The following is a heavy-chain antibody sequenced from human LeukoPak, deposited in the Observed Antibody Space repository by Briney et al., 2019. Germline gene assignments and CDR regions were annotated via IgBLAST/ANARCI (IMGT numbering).Heavy chain of an antibody. V-gene: IGHV4-39*07. J-gene: IGHJ4*02. CDR1: GGSISSSSYY. Sequence: SETLSLTCTVSGGSISSSSYYWGWIRQPPGKGLEWIGSIYYSGSTYYNPSLKSRVTISVDTSKNQFSLKLSSVTAADTAVYYCARGDYGDYFDYWGQGTLVTVSS. D-gene: IGHD4-17*01. CDR2: IYYSGST. CDR3: ARGDYGDYFDY.